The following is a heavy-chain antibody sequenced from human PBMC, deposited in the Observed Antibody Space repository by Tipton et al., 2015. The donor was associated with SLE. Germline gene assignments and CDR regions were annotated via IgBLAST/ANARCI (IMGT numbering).Heavy chain of an antibody. CDR2: IYNGGNT. J-gene: IGHJ3*02. Sequence: TLSLTCTVSGGSISRSSYFWGWIRQPPGKGLEWIGSIYNGGNTYYNPSLKGRVTISVDTSKNQFSLRLSSVTAADTAVYYCARDYYGSGFDAFDIWGQGTMVTVSS. D-gene: IGHD3-10*01. V-gene: IGHV4-39*07. CDR1: GGSISRSSYF. CDR3: ARDYYGSGFDAFDI.